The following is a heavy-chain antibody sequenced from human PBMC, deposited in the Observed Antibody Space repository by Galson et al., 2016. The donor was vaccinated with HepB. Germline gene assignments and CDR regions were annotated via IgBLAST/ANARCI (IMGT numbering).Heavy chain of an antibody. J-gene: IGHJ6*02. CDR2: TYYNSEWHN. D-gene: IGHD1-1*01. CDR1: GDSVSSNSAA. V-gene: IGHV6-1*01. Sequence: AISGDSVSSNSAAWSWIRQSPSRGLEWLGRTYYNSEWHNDYAPSVKSRISINPDTSKNQFSLQLNSVTPEATAVYYCARGWVQNGMDVWGRGTAVTVSS. CDR3: ARGWVQNGMDV.